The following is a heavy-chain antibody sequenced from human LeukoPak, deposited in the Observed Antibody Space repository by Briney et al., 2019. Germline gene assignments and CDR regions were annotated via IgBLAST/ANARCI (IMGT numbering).Heavy chain of an antibody. CDR3: ARDLSNGGFDY. V-gene: IGHV3-11*01. CDR2: ISGSGSRI. J-gene: IGHJ4*02. Sequence: GGSLRLSCAASGFTFRDYYMNWIRQAPGKGLEWVSYISGSGSRISYADSVKGRFTISRDNAKNSLFLQMNSLRAEDTALYYCARDLSNGGFDYWGQGTLVTFSS. D-gene: IGHD2-8*01. CDR1: GFTFRDYY.